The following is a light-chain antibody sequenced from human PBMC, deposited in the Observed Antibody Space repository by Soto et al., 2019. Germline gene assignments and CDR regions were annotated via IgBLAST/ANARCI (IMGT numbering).Light chain of an antibody. J-gene: IGLJ3*02. V-gene: IGLV7-46*01. Sequence: QAVVTQEPSLTVSPGGTVTLTCGSSTGAVTSGHYPYWFQQKHGQAHRTLIYDTSNKHSWTPARFSGSLLGGKAALTLSGAQPEDEAEYYCLLSYSGARVFGGGTKLTVL. CDR1: TGAVTSGHY. CDR3: LLSYSGARV. CDR2: DTS.